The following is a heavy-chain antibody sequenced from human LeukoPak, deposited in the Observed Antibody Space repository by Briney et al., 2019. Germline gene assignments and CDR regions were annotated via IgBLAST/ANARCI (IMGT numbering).Heavy chain of an antibody. D-gene: IGHD3-10*01. CDR1: GGTFISYA. CDR3: ATYGSGSYYLANWFDP. Sequence: SVKVSCKASGGTFISYAISWVRQAPGQGLEWMGGIIPIFGTANYAQKFQGRVTITADESTSTAYMELSSLRSEDTAVYYCATYGSGSYYLANWFDPWGQGTLVTVSS. CDR2: IIPIFGTA. V-gene: IGHV1-69*13. J-gene: IGHJ5*02.